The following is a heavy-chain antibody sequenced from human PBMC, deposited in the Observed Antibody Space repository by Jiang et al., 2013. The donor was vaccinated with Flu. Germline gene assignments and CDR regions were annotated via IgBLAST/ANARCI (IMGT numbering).Heavy chain of an antibody. V-gene: IGHV2-5*02. J-gene: IGHJ4*02. CDR2: IYWDDDK. Sequence: LEWLALIYWDDDKRYSPSLKSRLTITKDTSKNQVVLTMTNMDPVDTATYYCAHSGFGVVTIHFDYWGQGTLVTVS. CDR3: AHSGFGVVTIHFDY. D-gene: IGHD3-3*01.